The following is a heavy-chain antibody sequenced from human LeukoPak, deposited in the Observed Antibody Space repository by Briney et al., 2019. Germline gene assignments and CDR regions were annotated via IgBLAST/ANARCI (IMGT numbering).Heavy chain of an antibody. CDR1: GFSFSNYA. D-gene: IGHD1-26*01. J-gene: IGHJ4*02. V-gene: IGHV3-23*01. CDR3: AKGTSGGNYYALGY. CDR2: ISVSGGTT. Sequence: QSGGSLRLSCAASGFSFSNYAMSWVRQAPGKGLEWVSDISVSGGTTNYADSVKGRFTISRDNSNNMLYLQMNSLRAEDTAVYYSAKGTSGGNYYALGYWGQGTLVSVSS.